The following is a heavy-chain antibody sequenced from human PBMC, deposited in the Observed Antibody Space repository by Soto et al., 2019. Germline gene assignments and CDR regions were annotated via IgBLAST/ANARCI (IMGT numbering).Heavy chain of an antibody. J-gene: IGHJ6*02. CDR3: ARVSGSSKSADYYYGMDV. Sequence: PGDSLKISCXGSGYSFTSYWIGWVRQMPGKGLEWMWIIYPGDSDTRYSPSFQGQVTISADKSISTAYLQWSSLQASDTAMYYCARVSGSSKSADYYYGMDVWGQGTTVTVSS. CDR1: GYSFTSYW. D-gene: IGHD6-6*01. CDR2: IYPGDSDT. V-gene: IGHV5-51*01.